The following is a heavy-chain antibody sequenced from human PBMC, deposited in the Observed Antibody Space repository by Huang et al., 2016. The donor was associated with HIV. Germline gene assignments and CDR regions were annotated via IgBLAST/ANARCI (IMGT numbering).Heavy chain of an antibody. Sequence: QVHLVQSGAEVKKPGASVKLSCQALGYTFSNSGLHWVRQAPGQGLEWLGWIVTGNGHTQYSQSFQGRVTVTSDTSASTAYMELSNLRSEDSAIYYCARNSLAVTATYAFDLWGQGTMVTVSS. CDR2: IVTGNGHT. CDR3: ARNSLAVTATYAFDL. J-gene: IGHJ3*01. V-gene: IGHV1-3*04. D-gene: IGHD2-21*02. CDR1: GYTFSNSG.